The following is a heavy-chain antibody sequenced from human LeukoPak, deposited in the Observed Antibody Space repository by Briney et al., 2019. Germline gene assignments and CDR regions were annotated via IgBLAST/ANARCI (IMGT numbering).Heavy chain of an antibody. D-gene: IGHD6-19*01. V-gene: IGHV1-2*02. CDR1: GYTFTGYY. CDR3: ARVYSSGWTVDY. CDR2: INPNSGGT. Sequence: ASVKVSCKDSGYTFTGYYMHWVRQAPGQGLEWMGWINPNSGGTNYAQKFQGRVTMTRDTSISTAYMELSRLRSDDTAVYYCARVYSSGWTVDYWGQGTLVTVSS. J-gene: IGHJ4*02.